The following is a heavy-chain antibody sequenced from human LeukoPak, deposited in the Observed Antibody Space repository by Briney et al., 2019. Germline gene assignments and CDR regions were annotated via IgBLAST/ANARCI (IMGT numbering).Heavy chain of an antibody. D-gene: IGHD2-8*01. J-gene: IGHJ4*02. V-gene: IGHV3-23*01. Sequence: GGSLRLSCASSGFTFNYYAMTWVRQAPGKGLEWVSSITTSGASTYYADSVKGRFTISRDNSKNSLYLQMTSLRAEDTAVYYCAKGGYCTNGVCYSNTYFDYWGQGTLVTVSS. CDR2: ITTSGAST. CDR1: GFTFNYYA. CDR3: AKGGYCTNGVCYSNTYFDY.